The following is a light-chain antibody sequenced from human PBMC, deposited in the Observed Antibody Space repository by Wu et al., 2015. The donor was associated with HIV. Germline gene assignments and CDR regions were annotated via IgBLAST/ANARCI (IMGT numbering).Light chain of an antibody. J-gene: IGKJ5*01. CDR1: QDIFTY. V-gene: IGKV1-9*01. CDR3: QQLNSFPLT. Sequence: IQLTQSPSSLSASIGDRVNITCRASQDIFTYLAWYQQTPGKAPRVLIYDASTLQSGVSSRFSGSGSGSEFTLTISGLQREDFAVYFCQQLNSFPLTFGQGSRLEI. CDR2: DAS.